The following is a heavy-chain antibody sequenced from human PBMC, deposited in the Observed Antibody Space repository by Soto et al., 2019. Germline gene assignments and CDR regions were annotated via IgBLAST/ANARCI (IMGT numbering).Heavy chain of an antibody. J-gene: IGHJ6*02. CDR1: GFPFSTYG. D-gene: IGHD6-6*01. CDR2: ISNDGTNT. CDR3: AKVVRADTTSSNFYYYSALDD. Sequence: QVQMVESGGGVVQPGRSLRLSCAASGFPFSTYGMHWVRQTPGKGLEWMAVISNDGTNTYYADSVKGRFTISRDNSKYTLFLQMNSLRGEGSAVYYCAKVVRADTTSSNFYYYSALDDWGQGTTVTVSS. V-gene: IGHV3-30*18.